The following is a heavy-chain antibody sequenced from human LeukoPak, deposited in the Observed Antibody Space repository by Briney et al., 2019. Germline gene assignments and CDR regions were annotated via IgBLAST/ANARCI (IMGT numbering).Heavy chain of an antibody. CDR2: IIPIFGTA. CDR1: GGTFSSYA. Sequence: SVKVSCKASGGTFSSYAISWVRQAPGQGLEWMGGIIPIFGTANYAQKFQGRVTITADESTSTAYMELSSLRSEDTAVYYCARRASSKDLYYYMDVWGKGTTVTVSS. D-gene: IGHD2-15*01. V-gene: IGHV1-69*13. J-gene: IGHJ6*03. CDR3: ARRASSKDLYYYMDV.